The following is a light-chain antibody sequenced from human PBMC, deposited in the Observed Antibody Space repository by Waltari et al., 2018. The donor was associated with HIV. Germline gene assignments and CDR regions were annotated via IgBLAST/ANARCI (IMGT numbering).Light chain of an antibody. CDR3: LSTDITGTSYV. V-gene: IGLV3-25*03. CDR2: KDN. CDR1: VSPKQY. Sequence: SFELTQPLSMSVSPGQTARITCSGDVSPKQYVHRYQQRAGQAPVLLIYKDNERPSGIPERFSGSSSGTTVTLTISGVQAEDEADYYCLSTDITGTSYVFGSGTKVTVI. J-gene: IGLJ1*01.